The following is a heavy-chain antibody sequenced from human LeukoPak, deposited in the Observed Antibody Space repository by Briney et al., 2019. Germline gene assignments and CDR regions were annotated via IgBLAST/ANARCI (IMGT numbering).Heavy chain of an antibody. CDR3: TTDKREYSFYYYYYYYMDV. D-gene: IGHD5-18*01. CDR1: GYTFTSYY. Sequence: ASVKVSCKASGYTFTSYYMHWVRQAPGQGLEWMGIINPSGGSTSYAQKFQGRVTMTRDTSTSTVYMELSSLRSEDTAVYYCTTDKREYSFYYYYYYYMDVWGKGTTVIVSS. J-gene: IGHJ6*03. V-gene: IGHV1-46*01. CDR2: INPSGGST.